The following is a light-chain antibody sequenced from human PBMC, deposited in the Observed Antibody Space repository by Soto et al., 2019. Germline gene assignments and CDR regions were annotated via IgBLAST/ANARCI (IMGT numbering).Light chain of an antibody. V-gene: IGKV3-15*01. CDR2: GAS. CDR1: QSISYN. J-gene: IGKJ2*01. Sequence: EIVMTQSPATLSVSPGERATLSCRASQSISYNLAWYQQKPGQAPRLLIYGASTRATGIPARFSGSGSGTEFTLTIGSLHSEDFAVYYCQQYTHWPPYTLGQGTKLEIK. CDR3: QQYTHWPPYT.